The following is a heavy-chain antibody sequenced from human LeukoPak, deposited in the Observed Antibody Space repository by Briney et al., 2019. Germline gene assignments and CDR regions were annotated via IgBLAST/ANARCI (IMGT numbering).Heavy chain of an antibody. CDR3: ASLREDAFDI. CDR2: ISYDGSNK. V-gene: IGHV3-30*19. CDR1: GFTFSSYG. Sequence: GGSLRLSCAASGFTFSSYGMHWVRQAPGKGLEWVAVISYDGSNKYYADSVKGRFTISRDNSKNTLYLQMNSLRAEDTAVYYCASLREDAFDIWGQGTMVTVSS. J-gene: IGHJ3*02.